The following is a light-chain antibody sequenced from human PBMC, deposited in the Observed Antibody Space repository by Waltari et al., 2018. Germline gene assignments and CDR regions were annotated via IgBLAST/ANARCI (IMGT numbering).Light chain of an antibody. CDR2: EDN. CDR3: CSYAGPWV. CDR1: SSAVGL. J-gene: IGLJ3*02. V-gene: IGLV2-23*01. Sequence: QSALTQPAPVSGSPGQSVTTSCTGTSSAVGLVSWDQQHPGKAPKLIIYEDNKRPSGVSDRFSGSKSGNTASLTISGLQAEDEADYHCCSYAGPWVFGGGTKLTVL.